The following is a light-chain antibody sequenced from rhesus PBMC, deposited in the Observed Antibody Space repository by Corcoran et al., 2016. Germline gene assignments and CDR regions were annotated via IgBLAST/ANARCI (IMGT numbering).Light chain of an antibody. J-gene: IGKJ3*01. CDR3: QHGYGTPFT. CDR1: ENVKNY. V-gene: IGKV1-74*01. CDR2: KAS. Sequence: DIQMTQSPSSLSASVGDRVTITCRATENVKNYLNWYQKKQGKAPKLLFYKASTLQSGVPSRLSGSGSGTDYTFTISILQPQDVATYYCQHGYGTPFTFGPGTKLDIK.